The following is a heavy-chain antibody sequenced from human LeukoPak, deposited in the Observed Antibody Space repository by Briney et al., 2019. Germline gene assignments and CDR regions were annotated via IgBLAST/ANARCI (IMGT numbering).Heavy chain of an antibody. CDR2: MNPNSGNT. D-gene: IGHD3-3*01. CDR1: GYTFTSYD. CDR3: SLRNYDFWSGYYTGDYYYGMDV. Sequence: ASVKVSCKASGYTFTSYDISWVRQATGQGLEWMGWMNPNSGNTGYAQKFQGRVTMTRNTSISTAYMELSSLRSEDTAVYYCSLRNYDFWSGYYTGDYYYGMDVWGQGTTVTVSS. V-gene: IGHV1-8*01. J-gene: IGHJ6*02.